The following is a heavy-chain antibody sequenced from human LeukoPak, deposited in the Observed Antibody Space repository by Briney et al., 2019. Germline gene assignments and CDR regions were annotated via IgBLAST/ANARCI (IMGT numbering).Heavy chain of an antibody. V-gene: IGHV3-30*18. Sequence: GGSLRLSCAASGFSFTTYGMHWVRQAPGKGLEWVAVVSSDGSIDYYADSVRGRFTVSRDNSKNTLYLQMGSLRAEDMAVYYCAKDSGSSSWYSDFDYWGQGTLVTVSS. CDR3: AKDSGSSSWYSDFDY. CDR2: VSSDGSID. CDR1: GFSFTTYG. J-gene: IGHJ4*02. D-gene: IGHD6-13*01.